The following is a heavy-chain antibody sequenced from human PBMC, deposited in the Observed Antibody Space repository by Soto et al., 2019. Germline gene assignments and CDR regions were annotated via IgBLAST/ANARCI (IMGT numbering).Heavy chain of an antibody. J-gene: IGHJ5*02. CDR1: GFSLSTGRVG. V-gene: IGHV2-26*01. Sequence: QVTLKESGPVLVKPTETLTLTCTVSGFSLSTGRVGVSWIRQPPGKALEWLAHIFSNDEKSYSTSLKSRLTVSTDPSKRQVVLIMTNMDPLDTATYYFARMRTPARGSWCDPWGQGPLVTVSS. CDR2: IFSNDEK. D-gene: IGHD1-26*01. CDR3: ARMRTPARGSWCDP.